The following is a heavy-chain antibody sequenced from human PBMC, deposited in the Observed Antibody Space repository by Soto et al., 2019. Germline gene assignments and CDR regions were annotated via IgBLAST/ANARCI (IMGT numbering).Heavy chain of an antibody. Sequence: ASVKVSCKASGYTFTGYYMHWVRQAPGQGLEWMGWINPNSGGTNYAQKFQGWATMTRDTSISTAYMELSRLRSDDTAVYYCARAQYYDSSAARDAFDIWGQGTMVTVSS. D-gene: IGHD3-22*01. CDR2: INPNSGGT. J-gene: IGHJ3*02. V-gene: IGHV1-2*04. CDR1: GYTFTGYY. CDR3: ARAQYYDSSAARDAFDI.